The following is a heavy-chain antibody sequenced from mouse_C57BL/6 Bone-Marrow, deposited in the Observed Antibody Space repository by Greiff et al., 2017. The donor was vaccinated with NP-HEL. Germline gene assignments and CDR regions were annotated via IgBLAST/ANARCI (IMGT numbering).Heavy chain of an antibody. CDR1: GFNIKDDY. CDR2: IDPENGDT. Sequence: EVQLQQSGAELVRPGASVKLSCTASGFNIKDDYMHWVKQRPEQGLEWIGWIDPENGDTEYASKFQGKATITADTSSNTAYLQLSSLTSEDTAVYYCTAWGSSYDYDGDFDYWGQGTTLTVSS. CDR3: TAWGSSYDYDGDFDY. D-gene: IGHD2-4*01. J-gene: IGHJ2*01. V-gene: IGHV14-4*01.